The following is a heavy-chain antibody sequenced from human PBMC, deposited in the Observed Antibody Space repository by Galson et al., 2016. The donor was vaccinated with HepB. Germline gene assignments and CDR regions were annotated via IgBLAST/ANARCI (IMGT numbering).Heavy chain of an antibody. CDR1: GGTFSTDG. J-gene: IGHJ5*01. CDR2: IVPMFGAT. D-gene: IGHD2-21*02. CDR3: AREGCAGDCPRWFDP. Sequence: SVKVSCKASGGTFSTDGLSWVRQAPGQGLEWMGGIVPMFGATNYAQKFQDRVTITADESTNTAYMELSSLRSGDTAIYYCAREGCAGDCPRWFDPWGQGTLVTVSS. V-gene: IGHV1-69*13.